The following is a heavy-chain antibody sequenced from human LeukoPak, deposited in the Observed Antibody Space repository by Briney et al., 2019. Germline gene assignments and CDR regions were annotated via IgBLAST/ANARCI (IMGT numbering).Heavy chain of an antibody. Sequence: SGGSLRLSCAASGFTFSSYDMHWVRQAPGKGLEWVAFMQYDGSIKYYADSVKGRFTISRDNSKNTLYLQTDSLRADDTAVYFCARDSIRQQLYYFDYWGRGTLVTVSS. V-gene: IGHV3-30*02. J-gene: IGHJ4*02. CDR2: MQYDGSIK. CDR3: ARDSIRQQLYYFDY. CDR1: GFTFSSYD. D-gene: IGHD6-13*01.